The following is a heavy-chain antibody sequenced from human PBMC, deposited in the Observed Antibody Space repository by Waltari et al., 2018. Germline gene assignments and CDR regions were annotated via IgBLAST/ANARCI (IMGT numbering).Heavy chain of an antibody. CDR1: GGTFSSYA. D-gene: IGHD3-22*01. CDR2: SMPIVGTA. CDR3: ARENYYDRSGYYERNALDI. Sequence: QVQLVQSGAEVKKPGSSVKVSCKASGGTFSSYAISWVRQAPGQGLEWMGGSMPIVGTANYAQKFQGRVTITADESTSTAYRELSSLRSEDTAVYYCARENYYDRSGYYERNALDIWGQGTMVTVSS. J-gene: IGHJ3*02. V-gene: IGHV1-69*01.